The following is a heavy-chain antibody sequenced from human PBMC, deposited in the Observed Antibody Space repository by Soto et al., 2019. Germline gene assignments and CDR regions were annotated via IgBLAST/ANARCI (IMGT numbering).Heavy chain of an antibody. Sequence: QVQLVESGGGVVQPGRSLRLSCAASGFTFSSYGMHWVRQAPGKGLEWVAVISYDGSNKYYADSVKGRFTISRDNSKNTLYLQTNSLRAEDTAVYYCAKDDYGAHFDYWGQGTLVTVSS. CDR3: AKDDYGAHFDY. CDR2: ISYDGSNK. D-gene: IGHD4-17*01. V-gene: IGHV3-30*18. CDR1: GFTFSSYG. J-gene: IGHJ4*02.